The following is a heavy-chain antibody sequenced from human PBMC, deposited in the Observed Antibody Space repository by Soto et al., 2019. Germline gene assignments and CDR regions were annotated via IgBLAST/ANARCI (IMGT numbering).Heavy chain of an antibody. Sequence: ASVKVSCKASGYTFTSFGISWVRQAPGQGLEWMGWISAYNGNTNYAQKLQGRVTMTTDTSTGTAYMELRSLRSDDTAVYYCAREWTTYYYGSGSDGAFDIWGQGTMVTVSS. V-gene: IGHV1-18*04. CDR2: ISAYNGNT. D-gene: IGHD3-10*01. J-gene: IGHJ3*02. CDR1: GYTFTSFG. CDR3: AREWTTYYYGSGSDGAFDI.